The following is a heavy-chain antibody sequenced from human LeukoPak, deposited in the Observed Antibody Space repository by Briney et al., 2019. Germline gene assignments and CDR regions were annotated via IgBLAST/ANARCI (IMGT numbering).Heavy chain of an antibody. CDR3: ATGSEQQLVEGYFDY. V-gene: IGHV1-18*01. Sequence: GASVKVSCKASGYTFTSYGISWVRQAPGQGLEWMGWISAYNGNTNYAQKLQGRVTMTTDTSTDTAYMELSSLRSEDTAVYYCATGSEQQLVEGYFDYWGQGTLVTVSS. CDR2: ISAYNGNT. J-gene: IGHJ4*02. D-gene: IGHD6-13*01. CDR1: GYTFTSYG.